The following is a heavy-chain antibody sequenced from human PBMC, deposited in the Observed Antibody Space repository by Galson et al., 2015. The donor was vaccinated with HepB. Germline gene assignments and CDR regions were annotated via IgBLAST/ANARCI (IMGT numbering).Heavy chain of an antibody. D-gene: IGHD4-17*01. CDR3: ARDTGRNWDFPDYGWFGP. Sequence: SLRLSCAASGFIFSRYPMHWVRQAPGKGLEWVAAISYDGSNTYYADSVKGRFTISRDNSKNTLYLQMNSLRPEDTAVYYCARDTGRNWDFPDYGWFGPWGQGTLVTVSS. J-gene: IGHJ5*02. V-gene: IGHV3-30-3*01. CDR1: GFIFSRYP. CDR2: ISYDGSNT.